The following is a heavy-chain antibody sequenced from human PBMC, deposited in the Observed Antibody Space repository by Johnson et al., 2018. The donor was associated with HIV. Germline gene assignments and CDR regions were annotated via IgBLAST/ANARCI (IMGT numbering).Heavy chain of an antibody. Sequence: MLLVESGGGVVQPGRSLRLSCAASGFTFSSYAMHWVRQAPGKGLEWVAVISYDGSNKCYADSVKGRFTIYRDNSKNTLYLQMNSLRAEDTAVYYCARDQTGVTSIWGQGTMVTVSS. CDR1: GFTFSSYA. CDR3: ARDQTGVTSI. D-gene: IGHD2-21*02. V-gene: IGHV3-30*04. J-gene: IGHJ3*02. CDR2: ISYDGSNK.